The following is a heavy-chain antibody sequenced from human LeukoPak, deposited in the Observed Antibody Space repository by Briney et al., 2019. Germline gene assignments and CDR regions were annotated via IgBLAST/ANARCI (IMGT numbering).Heavy chain of an antibody. J-gene: IGHJ4*02. D-gene: IGHD3-10*01. CDR1: GITFSGSA. CDR3: TGNYYGSGSYADFDY. CDR2: IRSTANGYAT. V-gene: IGHV3-73*01. Sequence: GGSLRLSCAASGITFSGSALHWVRQASGKGLEWVGRIRSTANGYATAYAASVKGRFTISRDDSKNTAYLQMDSLKTEDTAVYYCTGNYYGSGSYADFDYWGQGTLVTVSS.